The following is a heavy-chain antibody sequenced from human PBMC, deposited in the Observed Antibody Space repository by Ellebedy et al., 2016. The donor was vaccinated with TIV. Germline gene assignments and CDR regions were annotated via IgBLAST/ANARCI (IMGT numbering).Heavy chain of an antibody. D-gene: IGHD2-2*01. V-gene: IGHV3-7*03. CDR1: GLTFSRYW. J-gene: IGHJ4*02. CDR2: IKQDGSDK. CDR3: ARGSGYCSSTSCSGETD. Sequence: GESLKISCVDSGLTFSRYWMSWVRQTPGRGLEWVANIKQDGSDKNYVDSVKGRFTISRDNAKNSLYLQMNSLSADDTAVHYRARGSGYCSSTSCSGETDWGQGTPVTVSS.